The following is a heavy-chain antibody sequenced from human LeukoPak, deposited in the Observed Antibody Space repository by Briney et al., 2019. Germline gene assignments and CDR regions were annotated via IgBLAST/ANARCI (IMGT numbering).Heavy chain of an antibody. Sequence: SETLSLSCAVYGGSFSGYYWSWIRQPPGKGLEWVGNIYYTGSTNYNPSLKSRVTLSIDTSKKQFSLGLTSVTAADTAVYFCARDAAGEIDYWGQGILVTVAS. CDR2: IYYTGST. J-gene: IGHJ4*02. CDR3: ARDAAGEIDY. V-gene: IGHV4-59*01. CDR1: GGSFSGYY. D-gene: IGHD6-19*01.